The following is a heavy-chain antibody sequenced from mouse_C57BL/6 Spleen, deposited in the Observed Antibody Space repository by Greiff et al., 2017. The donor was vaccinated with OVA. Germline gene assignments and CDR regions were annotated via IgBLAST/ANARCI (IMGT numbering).Heavy chain of an antibody. D-gene: IGHD1-1*01. J-gene: IGHJ2*01. CDR3: ARSTYYYGSYYFDY. V-gene: IGHV1-75*01. CDR2: IFPGSGST. Sequence: VQLVESGPELVKPGASVKISCKASGYTFTDYYINWVKQRPGQGLEWIGWIFPGSGSTYYNEKFKGKATLTVDKSSSTAYMLLSSLTSEDSAVYFCARSTYYYGSYYFDYWGQGTTLTVSS. CDR1: GYTFTDYY.